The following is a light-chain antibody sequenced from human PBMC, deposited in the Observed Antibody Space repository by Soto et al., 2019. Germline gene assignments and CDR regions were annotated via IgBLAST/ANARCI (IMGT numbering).Light chain of an antibody. CDR3: TSYTTSSTWV. Sequence: QSALTQPASVSGSPGQSITISGTGTSSDVGHYNYVSWFQHHPGKAPKLIIYEVINRPSGVSDRFSGSKSGNTASLTISGLKAEDESDYYCTSYTTSSTWVFGGGTKLTVL. V-gene: IGLV2-14*01. CDR2: EVI. CDR1: SSDVGHYNY. J-gene: IGLJ3*02.